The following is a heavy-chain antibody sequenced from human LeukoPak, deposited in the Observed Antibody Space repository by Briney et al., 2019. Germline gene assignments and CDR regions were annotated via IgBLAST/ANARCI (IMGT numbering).Heavy chain of an antibody. CDR1: GFTFDDYA. CDR3: AKAQMATIPEISYYFDY. J-gene: IGHJ4*02. V-gene: IGHV3-9*01. Sequence: GGSLRLSCAASGFTFDDYAMHWVRQAPGKGLEWVSGSSWNSGSIGYADSVKGRFTISRDNAKNSLYLQMNSLRAEDTALYYCAKAQMATIPEISYYFDYWGQGTLVTVSS. CDR2: SSWNSGSI. D-gene: IGHD5-24*01.